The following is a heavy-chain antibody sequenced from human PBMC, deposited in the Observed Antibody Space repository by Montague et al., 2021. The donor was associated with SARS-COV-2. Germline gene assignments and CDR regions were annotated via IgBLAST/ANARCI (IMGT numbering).Heavy chain of an antibody. CDR1: AGSISTNSYY. V-gene: IGHV4-39*02. J-gene: IGHJ5*02. CDR3: ARLWDFYGSGSYKNSWFDP. D-gene: IGHD3-10*01. Sequence: SETLSLTCTVSAGSISTNSYYWAWIRQPPGKGLEWIGSISYSGSTYFNPSLESRLTMSVDTSKNHFSLKLSSVTAADTAVYYCARLWDFYGSGSYKNSWFDPWGQGTRGTVSS. CDR2: ISYSGST.